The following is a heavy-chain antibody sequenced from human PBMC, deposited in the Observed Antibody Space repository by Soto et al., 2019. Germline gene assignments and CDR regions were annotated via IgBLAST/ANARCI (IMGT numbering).Heavy chain of an antibody. CDR2: IYYSGST. D-gene: IGHD3-22*01. V-gene: IGHV4-39*01. J-gene: IGHJ4*02. Sequence: PSETLSLTCTVSGGPISSSSYYWGWIRQPPGKGLEWIGSIYYSGSTYYNPSLKSRVTISVDTSKNQFSLKLSSVTAADTAVYYCARTRDYYDSSGYRWGQGTLVTVSS. CDR1: GGPISSSSYY. CDR3: ARTRDYYDSSGYR.